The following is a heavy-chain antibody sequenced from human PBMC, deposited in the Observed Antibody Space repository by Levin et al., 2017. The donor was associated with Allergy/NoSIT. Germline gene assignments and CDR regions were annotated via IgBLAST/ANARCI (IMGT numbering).Heavy chain of an antibody. CDR3: ARVAAAASHGAFDI. CDR2: ISSSSSYI. D-gene: IGHD6-13*01. CDR1: VFTFSSYS. V-gene: IGHV3-21*01. Sequence: GGSLRLSCAASVFTFSSYSMNWVRQAPGKGLEWVSSISSSSSYIYYADSVKGRFTISRDNAKNSLYLQMNSLRAEDTAVYYCARVAAAASHGAFDIWGQGTMVTVSS. J-gene: IGHJ3*02.